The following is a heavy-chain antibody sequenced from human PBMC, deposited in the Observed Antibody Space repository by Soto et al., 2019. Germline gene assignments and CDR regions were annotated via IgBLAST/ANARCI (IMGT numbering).Heavy chain of an antibody. D-gene: IGHD3-3*01. J-gene: IGHJ6*02. V-gene: IGHV4-34*01. CDR2: INHSGST. CDR1: GGSFSGYY. CDR3: ARGGRITILGVVIIRGYGMDV. Sequence: SETLSLTCAVYGGSFSGYYWSWIRQPPGKGLEWIGEINHSGSTNYNPSLKSRVTISVDTSKNQFSLKLSSVTAADTAVYYCARGGRITILGVVIIRGYGMDVCGQRTTVTVSS.